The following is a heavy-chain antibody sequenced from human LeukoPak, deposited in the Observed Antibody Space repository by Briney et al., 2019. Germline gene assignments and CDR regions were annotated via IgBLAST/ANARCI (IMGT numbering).Heavy chain of an antibody. Sequence: PGGSLRLSCATSGFTFSDYEMSWVRQAPGKGLEWVSSIYSDNTHYSDSVKGRFTISRDNSKNTLYLQMNSLRAEDTAVYYCARRAGAYSHPYDYWGQGTLVTVSS. CDR2: IYSDNT. CDR1: GFTFSDYE. CDR3: ARRAGAYSHPYDY. D-gene: IGHD4/OR15-4a*01. J-gene: IGHJ4*02. V-gene: IGHV3-53*01.